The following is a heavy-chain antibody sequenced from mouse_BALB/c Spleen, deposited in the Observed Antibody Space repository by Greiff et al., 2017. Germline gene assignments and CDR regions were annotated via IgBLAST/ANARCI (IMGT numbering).Heavy chain of an antibody. CDR2: IDPETGGT. CDR3: TREGRANAWFAY. D-gene: IGHD3-1*01. J-gene: IGHJ3*01. CDR1: GYTFTDYE. Sequence: QVQLQQSGAELVRPGASVTLSCKASGYTFTDYEMHWVKQTPVHGLEWIGAIDPETGGTAYNQKFKGKATLTADKSSSTAYMELRSLTSEDSAVYYCTREGRANAWFAYWGQGTLVTVSA. V-gene: IGHV1-15*01.